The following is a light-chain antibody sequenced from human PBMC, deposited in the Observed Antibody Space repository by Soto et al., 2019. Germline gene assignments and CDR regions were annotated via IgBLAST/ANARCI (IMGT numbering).Light chain of an antibody. V-gene: IGLV2-14*01. CDR2: EVT. J-gene: IGLJ1*01. Sequence: SALTQPAYVSGSPGQSIAISCTGTSRDVGGYDYVSWYQQHPDKAPKLMIYEVTKRPSGVSNRFSGSKSGNTASLTISGLQPEDEADYYCSSHTSGSTRVFGSGTRSPS. CDR3: SSHTSGSTRV. CDR1: SRDVGGYDY.